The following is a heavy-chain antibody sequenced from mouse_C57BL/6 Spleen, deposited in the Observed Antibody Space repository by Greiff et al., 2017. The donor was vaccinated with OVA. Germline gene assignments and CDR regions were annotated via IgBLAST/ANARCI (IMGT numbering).Heavy chain of an antibody. CDR3: AREGEGYYFDY. CDR2: IHPNSGST. J-gene: IGHJ2*01. Sequence: VQLQQPGAELVKPGASVKLSCKASGYTFTSYWMHWVKQRPGQGLEWIGMIHPNSGSTNYNEKFKSKATLTVDKSSSTAYMQLSSLTSEDSAVYYCAREGEGYYFDYWGQGTTLTVSS. V-gene: IGHV1-64*01. CDR1: GYTFTSYW.